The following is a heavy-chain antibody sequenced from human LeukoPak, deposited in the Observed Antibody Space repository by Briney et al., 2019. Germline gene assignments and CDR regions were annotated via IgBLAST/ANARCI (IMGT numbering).Heavy chain of an antibody. CDR2: ISGSGGST. Sequence: QSGGSLRLSCAASGFTFSSYAMSWVRQAPGKGLEWVSAISGSGGSTYYADSVKGRFTISRDNSKNTLYLQMNSLRAEDTAVYHCARDPAPQGWFDSWGQGTLVTVSS. CDR1: GFTFSSYA. J-gene: IGHJ5*01. V-gene: IGHV3-23*01. CDR3: ARDPAPQGWFDS.